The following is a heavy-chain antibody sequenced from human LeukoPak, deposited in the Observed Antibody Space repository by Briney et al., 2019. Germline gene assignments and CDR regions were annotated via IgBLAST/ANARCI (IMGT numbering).Heavy chain of an antibody. D-gene: IGHD2-15*01. Sequence: PGGSLRLSCEASGFTFNTYSMNWVRQAPGNGLEWVAAVSSASSLIKYAESVKGRFTISRDNTKNSVVLHMTGLGAEDTGVYYCAREGRRISALDYWGQGTLVTVSS. J-gene: IGHJ4*02. CDR3: AREGRRISALDY. CDR1: GFTFNTYS. CDR2: VSSASSLI. V-gene: IGHV3-21*01.